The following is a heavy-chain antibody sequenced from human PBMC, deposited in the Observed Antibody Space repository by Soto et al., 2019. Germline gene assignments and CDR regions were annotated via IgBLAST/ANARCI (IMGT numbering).Heavy chain of an antibody. D-gene: IGHD1-26*01. Sequence: GGSLRLSCAASGFTFSSYAMSWVRQAPGKGLEWVSGISGSGGSNYADSVKGRFTISRDKSKNTLYLQMNSLRAEDTAVYYCVKAQYSGSYQFFDYWGQGTLVTVSS. V-gene: IGHV3-23*01. CDR3: VKAQYSGSYQFFDY. CDR1: GFTFSSYA. J-gene: IGHJ4*02. CDR2: ISGSGGS.